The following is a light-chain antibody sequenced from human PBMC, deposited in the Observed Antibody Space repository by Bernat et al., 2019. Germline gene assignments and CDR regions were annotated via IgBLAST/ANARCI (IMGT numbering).Light chain of an antibody. CDR3: SSETSTNTPDL. V-gene: IGLV2-14*03. CDR1: SSDFDSYNY. CDR2: GVT. Sequence: QSALTQPASFSGSSRQSITISSTGTSSDFDSYNYVSWYQQHPRKAHKLMISGVTDRPSGVSSRFTASKSGNTASLTISGLQAEDEADYYCSSETSTNTPDLFGAGTKVTVL. J-gene: IGLJ1*01.